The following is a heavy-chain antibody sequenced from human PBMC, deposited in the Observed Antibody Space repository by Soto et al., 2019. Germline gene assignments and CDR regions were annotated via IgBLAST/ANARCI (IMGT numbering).Heavy chain of an antibody. J-gene: IGHJ4*02. CDR1: GGSISSYY. Sequence: PSETLSLTCTVSGGSISSYYWSWLRQPAGKGLEWIGRIYTSGSTNYNPSLKSRVTMSVDTSKNQFSLKLSSVTAADTAVYYCARGARFSLTYDSSGYRFDYWGQGTLVTVS. CDR3: ARGARFSLTYDSSGYRFDY. D-gene: IGHD3-22*01. V-gene: IGHV4-4*07. CDR2: IYTSGST.